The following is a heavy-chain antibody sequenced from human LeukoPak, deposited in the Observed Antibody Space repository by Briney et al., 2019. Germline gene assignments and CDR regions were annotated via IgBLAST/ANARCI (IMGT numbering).Heavy chain of an antibody. J-gene: IGHJ4*02. Sequence: SVKVSCKASGYTFTSYAMHWVRQAPGQRLEWMGWINAGNGNTKYSQKFQGRVTITRDTSASAAYMELSSLRSEDTAVYYCARARIAVAGTFDYWGQGTLVTFSS. CDR3: ARARIAVAGTFDY. CDR1: GYTFTSYA. V-gene: IGHV1-3*01. CDR2: INAGNGNT. D-gene: IGHD6-19*01.